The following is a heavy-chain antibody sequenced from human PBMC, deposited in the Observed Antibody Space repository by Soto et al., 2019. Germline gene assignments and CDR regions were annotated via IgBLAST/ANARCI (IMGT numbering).Heavy chain of an antibody. V-gene: IGHV1-69*13. CDR2: IIPIFGTA. Sequence: SVKLSCKASGGTFSSYASSWVRQDLGQGLEWMGGIIPIFGTANYAQKFQGRVTITADESTSTAYMELSSLRSEDTAVYYCARGLYSYDSSGYYGWFDPWGQGTLVTV. CDR3: ARGLYSYDSSGYYGWFDP. CDR1: GGTFSSYA. J-gene: IGHJ5*02. D-gene: IGHD3-22*01.